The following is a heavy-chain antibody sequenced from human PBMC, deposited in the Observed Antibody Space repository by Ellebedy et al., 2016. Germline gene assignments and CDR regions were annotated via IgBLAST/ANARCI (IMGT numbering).Heavy chain of an antibody. Sequence: SETLSLTXTVSGGSVRSSSYYWDWIRQPPGKGLEWIGGMYYRGSTNYNPSLKSRVTISVDTSKNQFSLKLTSVTAADTAVYYCASRPNWYFDLWGRGTLVTVSS. CDR2: MYYRGST. V-gene: IGHV4-39*01. J-gene: IGHJ2*01. CDR1: GGSVRSSSYY. CDR3: ASRPNWYFDL.